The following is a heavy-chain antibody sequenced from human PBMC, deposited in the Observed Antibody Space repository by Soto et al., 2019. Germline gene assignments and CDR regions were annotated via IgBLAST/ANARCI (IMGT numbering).Heavy chain of an antibody. D-gene: IGHD2-2*01. J-gene: IGHJ4*02. Sequence: EVQLLESGGGLVQPRGSLILSCAASGFPFSTSGILWVRQPPGEGLEWVSAIGPNANTNYRDSVKGRFTISRDNSRNTVFLQMSALRPEDTALYYCATARHCSSAACPAAEWGQGTLITVSS. V-gene: IGHV3-23*05. CDR2: IGPNANT. CDR3: ATARHCSSAACPAAE. CDR1: GFPFSTSG.